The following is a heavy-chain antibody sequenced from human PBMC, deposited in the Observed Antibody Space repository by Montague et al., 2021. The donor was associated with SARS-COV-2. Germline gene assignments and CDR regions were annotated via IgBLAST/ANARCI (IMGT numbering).Heavy chain of an antibody. Sequence: TLSLTCAVSGGSISSHYWSFIRQPPGKGLEWIAYINYSGGTNYNPPLKSRVTISVDTSKNHFSLQLRSVTPADTAVYFCARATSVRGAVNWFDPWGQGTLVTVSS. CDR1: GGSISSHY. V-gene: IGHV4-59*11. D-gene: IGHD3-10*01. CDR3: ARATSVRGAVNWFDP. J-gene: IGHJ5*02. CDR2: INYSGGT.